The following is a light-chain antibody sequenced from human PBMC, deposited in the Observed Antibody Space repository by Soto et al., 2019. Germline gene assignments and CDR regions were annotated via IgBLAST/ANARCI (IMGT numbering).Light chain of an antibody. J-gene: IGKJ1*01. V-gene: IGKV3-15*01. CDR1: QSVSSD. CDR2: GAS. Sequence: EIVMTQSPATLSVSPGERATLSCRASQSVSSDLAWYQQKPGQPPRLLVYGASTRATGIPVRFSGSVSETEFALTISSLQSEDFAVYYCQQYNKWPTFGQGTKVEIK. CDR3: QQYNKWPT.